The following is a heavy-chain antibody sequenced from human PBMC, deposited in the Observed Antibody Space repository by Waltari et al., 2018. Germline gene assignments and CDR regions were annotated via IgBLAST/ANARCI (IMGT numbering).Heavy chain of an antibody. D-gene: IGHD2-15*01. CDR1: GFTFSSYA. J-gene: IGHJ6*03. V-gene: IGHV3-23*01. Sequence: EVQLLESGGGLVQPGGSLRLSCAASGFTFSSYAMSWVRQAPGKGLEWVSAIRGSGGSTYSADSVKGRFTISRDKSKNTLYLQMNSLRAEDTAVYYCAKDGIGSGDYYYYYMDVWGKGTTVTVSS. CDR3: AKDGIGSGDYYYYYMDV. CDR2: IRGSGGST.